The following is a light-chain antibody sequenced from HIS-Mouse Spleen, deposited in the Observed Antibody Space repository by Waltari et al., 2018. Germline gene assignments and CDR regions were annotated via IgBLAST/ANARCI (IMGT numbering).Light chain of an antibody. CDR1: SSNIGSNT. J-gene: IGLJ3*02. Sequence: SVLTQPPSASGTPGQRVTISCSGSSSNIGSNTVNWYQQLPGTAPKLLIYSNNQRPSGVPDRFSGSKYGTSASLAISGLQSEDEADYYCAAWDDSLNGPVFGGGTKLTVL. CDR3: AAWDDSLNGPV. V-gene: IGLV1-44*01. CDR2: SNN.